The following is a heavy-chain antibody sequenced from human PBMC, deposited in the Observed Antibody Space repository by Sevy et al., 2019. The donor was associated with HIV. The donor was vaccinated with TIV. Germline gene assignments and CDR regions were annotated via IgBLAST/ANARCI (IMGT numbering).Heavy chain of an antibody. Sequence: ASVKVSCKASGYTFTSYGISWVRQAPGQGLEWMGWISAYNGNTNYAQKLQGRVTMTTDTSTSTAYMELRSLGSDDTAVYYCARVRYCTNGVCYLPLFDYWGQGTLVTVSS. J-gene: IGHJ4*02. CDR1: GYTFTSYG. D-gene: IGHD2-8*01. CDR2: ISAYNGNT. V-gene: IGHV1-18*01. CDR3: ARVRYCTNGVCYLPLFDY.